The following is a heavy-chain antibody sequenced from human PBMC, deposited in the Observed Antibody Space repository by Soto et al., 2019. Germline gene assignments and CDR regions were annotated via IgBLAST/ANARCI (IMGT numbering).Heavy chain of an antibody. J-gene: IGHJ4*02. CDR2: IIPILGIA. D-gene: IGHD4-17*01. CDR3: ARETTVTAGGVDY. V-gene: IGHV1-69*08. Sequence: QVQLVQSGAAVKKPGSSVKVSCKASGGTFSSYTISWVRQAPGQGLEWMGRIIPILGIANYAQKFQGRVTITADKSTSTAYMELSSLRSEDTAVYYCARETTVTAGGVDYWSQGTLVTVSS. CDR1: GGTFSSYT.